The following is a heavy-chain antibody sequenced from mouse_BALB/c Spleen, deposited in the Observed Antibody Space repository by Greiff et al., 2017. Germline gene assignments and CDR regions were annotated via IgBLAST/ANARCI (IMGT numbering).Heavy chain of an antibody. CDR3: ASQPACDGSSYWYFDD. V-gene: IGHV5-17*02. CDR2: ISSGSSTI. J-gene: IGHJ1*01. D-gene: IGHD1-1*01. Sequence: EVQVVESGGGLVQPGGSRKLSCAASGFTFSSFGMHWVRQAPEKGLEWVAYISSGSSTIYYADTVKGRFTISRDTPKNTLFLQMTSLRSEDTAMYYCASQPACDGSSYWYFDDWGEGTTVTVSS. CDR1: GFTFSSFG.